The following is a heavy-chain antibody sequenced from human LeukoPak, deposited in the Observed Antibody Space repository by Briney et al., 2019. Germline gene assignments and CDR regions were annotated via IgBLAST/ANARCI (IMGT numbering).Heavy chain of an antibody. J-gene: IGHJ4*02. D-gene: IGHD7-27*01. Sequence: PSETLSLTCTVSGGSISSSSYYWGWIRQPPGKGLEWIGSIYYSGSTYYNPSLKSRVTISVDTSKNQFSLKLSSVTAADTAVYYCARGQITGDDELFDYWGQGTLVTVSS. CDR2: IYYSGST. CDR3: ARGQITGDDELFDY. CDR1: GGSISSSSYY. V-gene: IGHV4-39*01.